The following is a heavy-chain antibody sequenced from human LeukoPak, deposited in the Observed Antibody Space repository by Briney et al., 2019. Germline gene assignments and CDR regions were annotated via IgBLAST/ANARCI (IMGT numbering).Heavy chain of an antibody. CDR3: AREGRYRYGYNEYHSYMDS. V-gene: IGHV4-59*01. J-gene: IGHJ6*03. CDR1: GCTISSYY. Sequence: SETLSVTCTVSGCTISSYYWSWIRQPPGKGLEWIGYIYYSASTNYNPSLISGGTILVVTTKNHYSLMLSTVPAAETAVYHCAREGRYRYGYNEYHSYMDSWGKGTTVTVSS. D-gene: IGHD5-18*01. CDR2: IYYSAST.